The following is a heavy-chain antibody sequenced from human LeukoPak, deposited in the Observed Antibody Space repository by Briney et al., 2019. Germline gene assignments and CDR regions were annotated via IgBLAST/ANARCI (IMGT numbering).Heavy chain of an antibody. J-gene: IGHJ4*02. CDR1: GGSINNYY. D-gene: IGHD6-13*01. Sequence: SETLSLTCTISGGSINNYYWSWIRQPPGKGLEWIGYIYYSGSTNYNPSLNSRVNISLDTSKNQFSLRLSSVTAADTAVYYCARGLGIAGDYWGQGTLVTVSS. V-gene: IGHV4-59*08. CDR2: IYYSGST. CDR3: ARGLGIAGDY.